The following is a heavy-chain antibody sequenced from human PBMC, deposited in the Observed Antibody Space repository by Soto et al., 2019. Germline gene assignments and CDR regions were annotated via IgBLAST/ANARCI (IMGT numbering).Heavy chain of an antibody. D-gene: IGHD3-22*01. J-gene: IGHJ5*02. CDR2: IYTSGST. V-gene: IGHV4-4*07. Sequence: SETLSLTCTVSGGSISSYYWSWIRQPVGKGLEWIGRIYTSGSTNYNPSLKSRVTMSVDTSKNQFSLKLSSVTAADTAVYYCARDVRPYYYDSSGYYSRGRFDPWGQGTLVTVSS. CDR3: ARDVRPYYYDSSGYYSRGRFDP. CDR1: GGSISSYY.